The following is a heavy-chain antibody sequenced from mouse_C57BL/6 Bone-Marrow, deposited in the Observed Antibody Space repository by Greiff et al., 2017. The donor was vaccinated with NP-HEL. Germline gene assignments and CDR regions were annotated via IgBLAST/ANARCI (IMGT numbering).Heavy chain of an antibody. Sequence: EVQLQQSGAELVRPGASVKLSCTASGFNIKDDYMHWVKQRPEQGLEWIGWIDPENGDTEYASKFQGKATITADTSSNTAYLQLSSLTSEDTAVYYCTTKSCYYGRNYWGQGTRVTVSA. J-gene: IGHJ3*01. CDR2: IDPENGDT. CDR1: GFNIKDDY. V-gene: IGHV14-4*01. CDR3: TTKSCYYGRNY. D-gene: IGHD1-1*01.